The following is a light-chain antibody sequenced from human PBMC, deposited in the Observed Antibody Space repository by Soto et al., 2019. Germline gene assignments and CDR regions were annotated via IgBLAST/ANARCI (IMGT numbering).Light chain of an antibody. CDR3: TSLTTSDSWV. V-gene: IGLV2-14*01. J-gene: IGLJ3*02. CDR2: GVD. Sequence: QSALTQPASVSGSPGQSIAISCTGTSSDIGTYNYVSWYQQHPGKAPKLIIYGVDYRPSGVSNRFSGSKSGNTASLTISGLQAEDEADYYCTSLTTSDSWVFGGGTKLTVL. CDR1: SSDIGTYNY.